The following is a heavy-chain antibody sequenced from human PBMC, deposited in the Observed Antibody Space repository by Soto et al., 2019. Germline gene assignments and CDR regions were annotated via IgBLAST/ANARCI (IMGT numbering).Heavy chain of an antibody. CDR3: ARGRSDGDYGVDYYYYGMDV. J-gene: IGHJ6*02. CDR2: INPNSGGT. Sequence: ASVKVSCKASGYTFTGYYMHWVRQAPGQGLEWMGWINPNSGGTNYAQKFQGRVTMTRDTSISTAYMELSRLRSDDTAVYYCARGRSDGDYGVDYYYYGMDVWGQGTTVTVSS. CDR1: GYTFTGYY. V-gene: IGHV1-2*02. D-gene: IGHD4-17*01.